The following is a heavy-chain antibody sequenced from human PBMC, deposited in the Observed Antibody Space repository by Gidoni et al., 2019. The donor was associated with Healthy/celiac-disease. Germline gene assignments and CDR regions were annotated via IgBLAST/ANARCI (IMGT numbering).Heavy chain of an antibody. CDR1: GFTFEDYG. J-gene: IGHJ6*03. CDR2: INWNGGSP. Sequence: EVPLVASGGGVVRPGGSLRLSCAASGFTFEDYGMNGVRQAPGKGLEWVSGINWNGGSPGYADSVKGRSTISRDNAKNSLYLQMNSLRAEDTALYHCARGATTYYYYYMDVWGKGTTVTVSS. V-gene: IGHV3-20*01. CDR3: ARGATTYYYYYMDV. D-gene: IGHD1-26*01.